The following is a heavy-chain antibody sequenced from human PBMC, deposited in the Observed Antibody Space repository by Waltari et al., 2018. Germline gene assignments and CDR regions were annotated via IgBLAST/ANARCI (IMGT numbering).Heavy chain of an antibody. D-gene: IGHD5-12*01. CDR3: AREATPVWWLLIFDY. CDR2: INHSGST. CDR1: GGSFSGYY. J-gene: IGHJ4*02. Sequence: QVQLQQWGAGLLKPSETLSLTCAVYGGSFSGYYWSWIRPPPGKGLEWIGEINHSGSTNYNPSLKSRVTISVDTSKNQFSLKLSSVTAADTAVYYCAREATPVWWLLIFDYWGQGTLVTVSS. V-gene: IGHV4-34*01.